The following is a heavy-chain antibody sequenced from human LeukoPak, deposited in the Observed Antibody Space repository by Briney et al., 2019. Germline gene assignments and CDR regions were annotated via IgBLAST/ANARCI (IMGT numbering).Heavy chain of an antibody. Sequence: QTGGSLRLSCAASGFTFSSYAMSWVRQAPGKGLEWVSAISGSGGSTYYADSVKGRFTISRDNSKNTLYLQMNSLRAEDTAVYYCAKGYSSSWYNYYYGMDVWGQGTTVTVSS. J-gene: IGHJ6*02. V-gene: IGHV3-23*01. CDR2: ISGSGGST. D-gene: IGHD6-13*01. CDR1: GFTFSSYA. CDR3: AKGYSSSWYNYYYGMDV.